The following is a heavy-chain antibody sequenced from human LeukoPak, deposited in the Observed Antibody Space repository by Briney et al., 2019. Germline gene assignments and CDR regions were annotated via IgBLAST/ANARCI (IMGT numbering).Heavy chain of an antibody. Sequence: GGSLRLSCAASGFTFSNYGMHWVRQAPGKGLEWVAFIEYDGTDTHFADSVRGRFTISRDNSEDTLYLQIITLRAVDTAVYYCARGRREIDYWGQGTLVTVSS. CDR1: GFTFSNYG. V-gene: IGHV3-30*02. CDR2: IEYDGTDT. J-gene: IGHJ4*02. CDR3: ARGRREIDY.